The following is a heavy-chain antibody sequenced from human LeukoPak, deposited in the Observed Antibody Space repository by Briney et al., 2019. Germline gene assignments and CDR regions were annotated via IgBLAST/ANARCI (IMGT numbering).Heavy chain of an antibody. V-gene: IGHV3-21*01. CDR1: GFTFSSYS. CDR2: ISTSSSYI. CDR3: ARVVDTPMVLYGAVDI. D-gene: IGHD5-18*01. J-gene: IGHJ3*02. Sequence: GGSLRLSCAASGFTFSSYSMNWVRQTPGKGLEWVSFISTSSSYIHYADSVKGRFTISRDNARISLYLQMISLRAEDTAVYYCARVVDTPMVLYGAVDIWSQGTMVTVSS.